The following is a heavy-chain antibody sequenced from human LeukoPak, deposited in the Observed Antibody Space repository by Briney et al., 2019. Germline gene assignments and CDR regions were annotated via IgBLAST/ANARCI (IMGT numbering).Heavy chain of an antibody. CDR2: IGTAGDI. D-gene: IGHD6-19*01. CDR1: GFTFSSYD. Sequence: GGSLRLSCAASGFTFSSYDMHWVRQATGKGLEWVSGIGTAGDIYYPGSVKGRFTISRDNAKNSLYLQMNSLRAEDTAVYYCARDTSEYSSGWRYYFDYWGQGTLVTVSS. J-gene: IGHJ4*02. CDR3: ARDTSEYSSGWRYYFDY. V-gene: IGHV3-13*01.